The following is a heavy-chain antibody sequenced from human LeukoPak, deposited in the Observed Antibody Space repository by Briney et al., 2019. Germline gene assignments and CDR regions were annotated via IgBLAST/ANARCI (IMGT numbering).Heavy chain of an antibody. D-gene: IGHD3-9*01. Sequence: TSETLSLTCTVSGGSISSYYWSWIRQPPGKGLEWIGYIYYSGSTNYNPSLKSRVTISVDTSKNQFSLKLSSVTAADTAVYYCARDYYDILTGYYDWYFDLWGRGTLVTVSS. CDR2: IYYSGST. CDR1: GGSISSYY. CDR3: ARDYYDILTGYYDWYFDL. J-gene: IGHJ2*01. V-gene: IGHV4-59*01.